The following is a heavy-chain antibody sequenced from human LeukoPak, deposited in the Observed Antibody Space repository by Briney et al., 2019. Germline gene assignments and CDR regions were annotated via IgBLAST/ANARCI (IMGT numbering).Heavy chain of an antibody. Sequence: GASVKVSCKASGYTFTGYYMHWVRQAPGQGLGWMGWINPNSGGTNYAQKFQGRVTMTRDTSISTAYMELSRLRSDDTAVYYCARGVRGVIFPYFDYWGQGTLVTVSS. CDR3: ARGVRGVIFPYFDY. CDR2: INPNSGGT. CDR1: GYTFTGYY. D-gene: IGHD3-10*01. J-gene: IGHJ4*02. V-gene: IGHV1-2*02.